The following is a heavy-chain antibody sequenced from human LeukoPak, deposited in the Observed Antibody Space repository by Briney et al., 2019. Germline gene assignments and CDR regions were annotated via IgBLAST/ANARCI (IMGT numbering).Heavy chain of an antibody. V-gene: IGHV3-66*01. CDR1: GFTVSTNY. CDR3: ARDQAVAGTGNWFDP. J-gene: IGHJ5*02. D-gene: IGHD6-19*01. CDR2: IYSGGKT. Sequence: GSLRLSCAASGFTVSTNYMSWVRQAPGKGLEWVSVIYSGGKTFYAASVKGRFTISRDNSKDTLYLQMNSLRAEDTAVYYCARDQAVAGTGNWFDPWGQGTLVIVSS.